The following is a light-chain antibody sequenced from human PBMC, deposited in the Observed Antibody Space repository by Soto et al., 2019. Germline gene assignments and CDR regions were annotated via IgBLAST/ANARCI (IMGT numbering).Light chain of an antibody. CDR1: TGAVTTGNY. CDR3: LLYFGGAQLV. Sequence: QTVVTQEPSLTVSPGGTVTLTCASSTGAVTTGNYASWFQQKPGQAPRTLIYTTDNRHSWTPARFSGSLLGGKAALTLSSVQLEDEADYYCLLYFGGAQLVFGGGTKLTVL. V-gene: IGLV7-43*01. CDR2: TTD. J-gene: IGLJ3*02.